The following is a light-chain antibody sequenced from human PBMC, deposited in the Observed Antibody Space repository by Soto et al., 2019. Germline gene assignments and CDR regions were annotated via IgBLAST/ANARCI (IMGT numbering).Light chain of an antibody. CDR2: DAS. V-gene: IGKV1-9*01. CDR1: QDISSY. Sequence: DIQLTQSPSFLSASVGDRVTITGRASQDISSYFAWYQQKPGKAPKLLIYDASTLQSGVPSRFSVSGSGTEFTLTISSLQPEDFATYYCQHLNTYPLTVGGGTKVEIK. CDR3: QHLNTYPLT. J-gene: IGKJ4*01.